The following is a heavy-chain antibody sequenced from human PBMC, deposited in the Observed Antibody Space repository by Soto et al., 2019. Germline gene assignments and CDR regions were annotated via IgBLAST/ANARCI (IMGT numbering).Heavy chain of an antibody. J-gene: IGHJ5*02. Sequence: QVQLVQSGAEVKKPGASVKVSCKASGYTFTSYDINWVRQATGEGREWMGWMNPNSGNTGYSQKFQGSVTLTRNTSISTAYMELSSLRSENTAVYYCASGRRRPEEAWFDPWGQGTLVTVSS. V-gene: IGHV1-8*01. CDR3: ASGRRRPEEAWFDP. CDR1: GYTFTSYD. CDR2: MNPNSGNT.